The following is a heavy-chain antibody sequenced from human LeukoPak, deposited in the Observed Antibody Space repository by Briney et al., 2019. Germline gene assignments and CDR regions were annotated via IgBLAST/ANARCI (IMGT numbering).Heavy chain of an antibody. Sequence: GGSLRLSCAASGFAVSSNYISWVRQAPGKGREWVSVIYSGGGTFYADSVKGRFTISRDNSKNTLYLQMHSLRAEDTAVYYCARHIAAADYFDYWGQGTLVTVSS. V-gene: IGHV3-53*01. D-gene: IGHD6-13*01. CDR2: IYSGGGT. J-gene: IGHJ4*02. CDR3: ARHIAAADYFDY. CDR1: GFAVSSNY.